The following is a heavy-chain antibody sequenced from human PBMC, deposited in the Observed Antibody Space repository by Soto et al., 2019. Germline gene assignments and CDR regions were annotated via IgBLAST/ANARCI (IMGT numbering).Heavy chain of an antibody. J-gene: IGHJ6*02. D-gene: IGHD2-15*01. CDR2: IYYSGST. CDR3: ARGWAPGGYCSGGSCYPYYYYGMDV. V-gene: IGHV4-59*01. Sequence: PSETLSLTCTVSGGSISSYYWSWIRQPPVNGLEWIGCIYYSGSTNYNPSLKSRVTISVDTSKNQFSLKLSSVTAADTAVYYCARGWAPGGYCSGGSCYPYYYYGMDVWGQGTTVTVSS. CDR1: GGSISSYY.